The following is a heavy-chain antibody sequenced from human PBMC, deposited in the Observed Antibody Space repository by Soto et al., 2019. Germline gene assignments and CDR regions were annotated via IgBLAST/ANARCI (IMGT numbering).Heavy chain of an antibody. D-gene: IGHD3-16*02. V-gene: IGHV4-34*01. CDR3: ARVRARLLSHAFDF. J-gene: IGHJ3*01. CDR1: GGSFTDYY. CDR2: INHSGST. Sequence: QVQLQQWGAGLLKPSETLSLTCAVYGGSFTDYYWTWIRQPPGKGLEWIGEINHSGSTNYNPSLKTRVTISLDTSTNQFSLKVSSVTAADTAVYFCARVRARLLSHAFDFWGQGTLVTVSS.